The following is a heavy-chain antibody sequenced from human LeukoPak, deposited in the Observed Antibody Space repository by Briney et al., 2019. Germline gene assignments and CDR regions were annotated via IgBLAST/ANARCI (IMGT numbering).Heavy chain of an antibody. D-gene: IGHD5-24*01. Sequence: PGGSLRLSCAASGFTFNNYPMHWVRQAPGKGLEWVASIKQDGSEEHYVDSVKGRLTISRDNAKNSLYLQMNSLRAEDTAVYYCARDPGDDYWGGFDFWGQGTLVTVSS. J-gene: IGHJ4*02. CDR3: ARDPGDDYWGGFDF. V-gene: IGHV3-7*03. CDR2: IKQDGSEE. CDR1: GFTFNNYP.